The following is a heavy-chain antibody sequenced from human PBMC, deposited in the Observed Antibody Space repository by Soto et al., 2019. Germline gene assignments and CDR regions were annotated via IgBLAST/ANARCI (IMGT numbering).Heavy chain of an antibody. D-gene: IGHD1-26*01. CDR2: IDPSDSSS. Sequence: GESLKISCKGSGYRFTTYWINWVRQMPGKGLEWMGRIDPSDSSSNYSPSFQGHVTISVDKSISTAYLQWSSLQASDTAMYYCAGNRKWGDYYSFYGMDLWGKGTTVTVSS. CDR3: AGNRKWGDYYSFYGMDL. V-gene: IGHV5-10-1*01. J-gene: IGHJ6*04. CDR1: GYRFTTYW.